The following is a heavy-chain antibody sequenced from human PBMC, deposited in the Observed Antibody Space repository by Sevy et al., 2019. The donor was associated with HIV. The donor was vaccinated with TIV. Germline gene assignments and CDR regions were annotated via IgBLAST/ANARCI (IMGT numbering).Heavy chain of an antibody. CDR2: IYYSGST. Sequence: SETLSLTCTVSGGSVSSGSYYWSWIRQPPGKGLEGIGYIYYSGSTNYNPSLKSRVTISVDTSKNQFSLKLSSVTAADTAVYYCARGPTYYDILTGHDFYGMDVWGQGTTVTVSS. V-gene: IGHV4-61*01. D-gene: IGHD3-9*01. CDR1: GGSVSSGSYY. CDR3: ARGPTYYDILTGHDFYGMDV. J-gene: IGHJ6*02.